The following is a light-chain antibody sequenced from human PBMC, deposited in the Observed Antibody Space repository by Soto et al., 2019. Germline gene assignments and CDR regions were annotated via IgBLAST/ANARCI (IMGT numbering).Light chain of an antibody. CDR2: DVS. V-gene: IGLV2-14*03. CDR3: SSYASSTPYV. Sequence: QSALTQPASVSGSPGQSITISCTGTSIDLGGYNDDSWYQQHPVKAPKLMIYDVSYRPSGVSNRFSGSKSGNTDSLTVSGLQAEDEADYYCSSYASSTPYVFGTGTKLTVL. J-gene: IGLJ1*01. CDR1: SIDLGGYND.